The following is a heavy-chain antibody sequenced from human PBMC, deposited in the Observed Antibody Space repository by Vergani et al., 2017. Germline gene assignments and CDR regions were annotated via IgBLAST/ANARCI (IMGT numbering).Heavy chain of an antibody. D-gene: IGHD6-6*01. CDR2: ISAYNGNT. V-gene: IGHV1-18*04. CDR3: ARGLLRPSYSSSPRGGTFFDY. J-gene: IGHJ4*02. Sequence: QVQLVQSGAEVKKPGASVKVSCKASGYTFTSYGISWVRQAPGQGLEWMGWISAYNGNTNYAQKLQGRVTMTTDTSTSTAYMELRSLRSDDTAVYYCARGLLRPSYSSSPRGGTFFDYWGQGTLVTVSS. CDR1: GYTFTSYG.